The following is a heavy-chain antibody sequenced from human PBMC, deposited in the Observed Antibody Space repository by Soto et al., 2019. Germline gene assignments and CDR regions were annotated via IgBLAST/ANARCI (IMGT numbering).Heavy chain of an antibody. CDR3: ARGIFGSGTANDY. D-gene: IGHD3-10*01. CDR2: INGDGSGT. V-gene: IGHV3-74*01. J-gene: IGHJ4*02. CDR1: GFTFSGSW. Sequence: EVQLVESGGGLVQPGGSLRLSGAASGFTFSGSWMHWVRQAPGKGLVWVSRINGDGSGTSYADFVKGRFTISRDDAKNTLFLQMNGLRAEDTAVYYCARGIFGSGTANDYWGQGTLVTVSS.